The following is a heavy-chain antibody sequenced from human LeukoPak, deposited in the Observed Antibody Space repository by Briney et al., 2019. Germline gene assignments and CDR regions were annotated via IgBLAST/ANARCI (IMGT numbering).Heavy chain of an antibody. J-gene: IGHJ4*02. Sequence: YYXRWIRQATGKGVEWVSYISTSGSTIYYADSLKGRFTISRDNAKNSLYLQMNSLRAEDTAVYYCASQQDYGDYYFDHWGQGTPVTVSS. CDR2: ISTSGSTI. CDR1: YY. V-gene: IGHV3-11*04. CDR3: ASQQDYGDYYFDH. D-gene: IGHD4-17*01.